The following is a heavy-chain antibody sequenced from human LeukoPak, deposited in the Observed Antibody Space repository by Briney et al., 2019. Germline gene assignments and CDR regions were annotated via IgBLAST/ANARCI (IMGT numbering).Heavy chain of an antibody. CDR3: ARLWSGYNFDY. Sequence: PSETLSLTCGVSGYSISSGFYWGWIRQPPGKGLQWIGSLYYTGSAEYNPSLKSRLTMSMDKSKNQLSLKLNSVTAADTAVYYCARLWSGYNFDYWGQGTLVTVSS. V-gene: IGHV4-38-2*01. D-gene: IGHD5-24*01. J-gene: IGHJ4*02. CDR2: LYYTGSA. CDR1: GYSISSGFY.